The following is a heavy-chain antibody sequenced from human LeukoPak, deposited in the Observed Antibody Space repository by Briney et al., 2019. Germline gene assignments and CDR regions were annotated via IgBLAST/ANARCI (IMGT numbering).Heavy chain of an antibody. CDR3: ASKVGDVTACDH. J-gene: IGHJ4*02. CDR2: ISYSGNT. Sequence: SSETLSLTCTVSGASISSSSYYWGWIRQPPGKGLEWIGSISYSGNTYYNPSLKSRVTMSVDTSKNQFSLKLTSVTATDTSVYYCASKVGDVTACDHWGQGTLVTVSS. V-gene: IGHV4-39*01. D-gene: IGHD2-21*02. CDR1: GASISSSSYY.